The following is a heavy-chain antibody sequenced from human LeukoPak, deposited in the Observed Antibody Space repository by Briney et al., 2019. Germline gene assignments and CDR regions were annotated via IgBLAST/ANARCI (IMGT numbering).Heavy chain of an antibody. CDR2: IKRETDGGTI. Sequence: GGSLRLSCAASGFTLNNAWMSWVRQAPGKGLEWLGRIKRETDGGTIDYAAPVKGRFTISRDDSRNTLYLQMDGLKIEDTAVYYCTTDRYYDNSELQFQHWGQGTLVTVSS. D-gene: IGHD3-22*01. J-gene: IGHJ1*01. V-gene: IGHV3-15*01. CDR1: GFTLNNAW. CDR3: TTDRYYDNSELQFQH.